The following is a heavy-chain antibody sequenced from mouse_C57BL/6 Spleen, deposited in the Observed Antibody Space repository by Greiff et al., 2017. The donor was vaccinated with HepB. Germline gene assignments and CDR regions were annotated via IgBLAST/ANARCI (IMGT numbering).Heavy chain of an antibody. CDR2: INPYNGGT. J-gene: IGHJ1*03. CDR3: ARKGAYYGSSHWYFDV. D-gene: IGHD1-1*01. V-gene: IGHV1-19*01. Sequence: EVQGVESGPVLVKPGASVKMSCKASGYTFTDYYMNWVKQSHGKSLEWIGVINPYNGGTSYNQKFKGKATLTVDKSSSTAYMELNSLTSEDSAVYYCARKGAYYGSSHWYFDVWGTGTTVTVSS. CDR1: GYTFTDYY.